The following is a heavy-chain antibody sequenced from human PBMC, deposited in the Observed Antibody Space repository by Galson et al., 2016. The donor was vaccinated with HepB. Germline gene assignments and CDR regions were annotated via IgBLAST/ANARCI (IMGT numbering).Heavy chain of an antibody. Sequence: SLRLSCAGSGFTLSRHSMNRVRQAPGKGLEWISYISITSTTKYYADSVKGRFTISRDDAKNSLYLQMNSLRDEDTAVYYCARDDRWYYYDSSGYYYGAFDMWGQGTMVAVSS. D-gene: IGHD3-22*01. CDR2: ISITSTTK. CDR1: GFTLSRHS. J-gene: IGHJ3*02. CDR3: ARDDRWYYYDSSGYYYGAFDM. V-gene: IGHV3-48*02.